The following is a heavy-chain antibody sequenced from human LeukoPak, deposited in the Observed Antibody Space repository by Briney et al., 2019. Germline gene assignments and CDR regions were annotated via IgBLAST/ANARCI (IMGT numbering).Heavy chain of an antibody. Sequence: PGGSLRLSCAASGFTFSNAWMSWVRQAPGKGLEWVGRITSKTDGGTTDFAAPVKGRFTISRDDSKNTLYLQMNSLRAEDTAVYYCARDVGMITFGGVIAPYYFDYWGQGTLVTVSS. CDR2: ITSKTDGGTT. CDR3: ARDVGMITFGGVIAPYYFDY. V-gene: IGHV3-15*01. CDR1: GFTFSNAW. D-gene: IGHD3-16*02. J-gene: IGHJ4*02.